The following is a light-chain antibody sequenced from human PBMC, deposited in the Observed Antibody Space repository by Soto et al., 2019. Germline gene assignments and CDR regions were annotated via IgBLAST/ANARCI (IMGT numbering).Light chain of an antibody. V-gene: IGKV3-20*01. CDR2: DAS. Sequence: EIVLTQSPGTLSLPPGERGTLSCRASQSVSSNFLAWYQQKPGQAPRLLIFDASTRATGIPDRFTGRGSGTDFTLTISRLEPEDFAVYYCQFYGDPPKTFGQGTKVEIK. CDR3: QFYGDPPKT. J-gene: IGKJ1*01. CDR1: QSVSSNF.